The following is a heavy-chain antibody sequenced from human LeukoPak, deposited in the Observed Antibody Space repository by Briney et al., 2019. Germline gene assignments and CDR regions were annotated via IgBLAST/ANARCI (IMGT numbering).Heavy chain of an antibody. Sequence: GGSLRLSCAASGFTFSSYEMNWVRQAPGTGLEWVSYISSSGSTIYYADSVKGRFTISRDNAKNSLYLQMNSLRAEDTAVYYCARVQYSGSYHYFDYWGQGTLVTVSS. D-gene: IGHD1-26*01. J-gene: IGHJ4*02. V-gene: IGHV3-48*03. CDR3: ARVQYSGSYHYFDY. CDR2: ISSSGSTI. CDR1: GFTFSSYE.